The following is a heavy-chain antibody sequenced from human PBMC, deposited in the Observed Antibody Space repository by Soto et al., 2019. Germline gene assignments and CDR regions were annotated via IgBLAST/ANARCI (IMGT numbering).Heavy chain of an antibody. CDR1: GDSISSDKW. CDR3: ARGGDWQFDY. J-gene: IGHJ4*02. Sequence: QVQLQESGPGLVKPSGTLSLTCAVSGDSISSDKWWSWVRQPPGKGLEWIGEIHHSGRTNYNPSLKSRVTILVEKSKNQVSLELRSMTAAATAVYYCARGGDWQFDYWGPGTLVTVSS. D-gene: IGHD2-21*02. V-gene: IGHV4-4*02. CDR2: IHHSGRT.